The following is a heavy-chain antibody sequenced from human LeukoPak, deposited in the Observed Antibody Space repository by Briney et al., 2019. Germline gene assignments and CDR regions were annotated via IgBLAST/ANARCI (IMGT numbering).Heavy chain of an antibody. D-gene: IGHD3-10*01. J-gene: IGHJ6*02. CDR1: GFTFSSYS. V-gene: IGHV3-21*01. CDR2: ISSSSSYI. Sequence: GGSLRLSCAASGFTFSSYSMNWVRQAPGKGLEWVSSISSSSSYIYYADSVKGRFTISRDNAKNSLYLQMNSLRAEDTAVYYCARDFRGDMVRGVHYYYGMDVWGQGTTVTASS. CDR3: ARDFRGDMVRGVHYYYGMDV.